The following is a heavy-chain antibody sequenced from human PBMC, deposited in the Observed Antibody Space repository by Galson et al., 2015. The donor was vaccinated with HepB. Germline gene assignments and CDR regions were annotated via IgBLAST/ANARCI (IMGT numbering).Heavy chain of an antibody. Sequence: SLRLSCAASGFTFSSYSMNWVRQAPGKGLEWVSSISSSSSYIYYADSVKGRFTISRDNAKNSLYLQMNSLRAEDTAVYYCARDCIDGDYPDWYFDLWGRGTLVTVSS. D-gene: IGHD4-17*01. V-gene: IGHV3-21*01. CDR2: ISSSSSYI. CDR3: ARDCIDGDYPDWYFDL. J-gene: IGHJ2*01. CDR1: GFTFSSYS.